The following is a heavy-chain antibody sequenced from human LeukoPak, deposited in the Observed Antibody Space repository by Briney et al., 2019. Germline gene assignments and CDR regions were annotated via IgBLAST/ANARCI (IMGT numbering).Heavy chain of an antibody. V-gene: IGHV4-34*01. Sequence: KTSETLSLTCAVYGGSFSGYYWSWIRQPPGKGLEWIGEINHSGSTNYNPSLKSRVTISVDTSKNQFSLKLSSVTAADTAVYYCARGRYGARYFDWLFHYFDYWGQGTLVTVSS. D-gene: IGHD3-9*01. CDR1: GGSFSGYY. CDR3: ARGRYGARYFDWLFHYFDY. CDR2: INHSGST. J-gene: IGHJ4*02.